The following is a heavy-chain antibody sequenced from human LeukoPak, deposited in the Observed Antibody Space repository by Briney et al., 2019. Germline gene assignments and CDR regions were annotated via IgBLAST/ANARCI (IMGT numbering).Heavy chain of an antibody. CDR2: ISSSGSTI. V-gene: IGHV3-11*04. J-gene: IGHJ4*02. CDR1: GFTFSDYY. CDR3: ARVYTAMVLPLDY. D-gene: IGHD5-18*01. Sequence: GGSLRLSCAASGFTFSDYYMSWIRQAPGKGLEWVSYISSSGSTIYYADSVKGRFTISRDNAKNSLYLQMNSLRAEDTAVYYCARVYTAMVLPLDYWGQGTLVTVSS.